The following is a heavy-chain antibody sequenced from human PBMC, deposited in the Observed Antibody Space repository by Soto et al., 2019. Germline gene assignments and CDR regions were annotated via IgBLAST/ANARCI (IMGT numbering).Heavy chain of an antibody. CDR1: GGSISSYY. Sequence: SETLSLTCTVSGGSISSYYWSWVRQPPGKRPEWIAYIYNGGTTNYNPSLKSRLTISLDTSKNQFSLKLSSVTAADTAVYFCARGGPSRKWLDPWGQGIQVTVSS. V-gene: IGHV4-59*01. CDR2: IYNGGTT. CDR3: ARGGPSRKWLDP. J-gene: IGHJ5*02.